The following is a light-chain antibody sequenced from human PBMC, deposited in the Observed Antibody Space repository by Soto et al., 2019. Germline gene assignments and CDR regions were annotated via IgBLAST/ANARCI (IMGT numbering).Light chain of an antibody. V-gene: IGLV2-14*01. CDR3: CAYTARTTLV. J-gene: IGLJ3*02. CDR1: MRDVGAYNL. Sequence: QSALTQPASVSGSAGQSITIFCSGTMRDVGAYNLVAWYQQHPGTAPKLILYEVRNRPSGISSRFSGSRSDNTASLTTSGHQPENEGDYYCCAYTARTTLVFGGGTKLTVL. CDR2: EVR.